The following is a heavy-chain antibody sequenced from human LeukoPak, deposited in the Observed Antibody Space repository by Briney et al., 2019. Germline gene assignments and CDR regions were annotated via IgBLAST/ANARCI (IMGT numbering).Heavy chain of an antibody. CDR1: GFTFSTYS. CDR3: ARGIRSSSTFDF. J-gene: IGHJ4*02. D-gene: IGHD6-6*01. V-gene: IGHV3-48*04. CDR2: ISSGSDAI. Sequence: GGSLRLSCAVSGFTFSTYSMSWVRQAPGKGLECVSYISSGSDAIDYADSVRGRFTISRDDAKNSLFLQMNSLRAEDTAAYYCARGIRSSSTFDFWGRGTLVAVST.